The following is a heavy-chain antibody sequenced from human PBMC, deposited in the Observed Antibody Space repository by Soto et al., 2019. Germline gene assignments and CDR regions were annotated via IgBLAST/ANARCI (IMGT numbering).Heavy chain of an antibody. Sequence: GGSLRLSCAASGFSLSSYWVSWVRQAPGKGLEWVANINGDGTEQYYVGSVRGRFTISRDNAKNSLFLQMNSLRVEDTATYYCLKDYLGSWGQGVQVTVSS. J-gene: IGHJ4*02. D-gene: IGHD1-26*01. CDR2: INGDGTEQ. CDR3: LKDYLGS. CDR1: GFSLSSYW. V-gene: IGHV3-7*01.